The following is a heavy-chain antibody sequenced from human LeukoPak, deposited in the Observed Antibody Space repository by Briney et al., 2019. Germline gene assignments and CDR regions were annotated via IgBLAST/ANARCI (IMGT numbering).Heavy chain of an antibody. V-gene: IGHV3-30-3*01. CDR1: GFTFTSYA. Sequence: GRSLRLSCAASGFTFTSYAMHWVRQAPGKGLEWVGLISYDGSNKYYADSVKGRFTISRDNSKNTMFLQVNSLRADDTAVYYCATSLTTDLAPAHYWDQGTLVTVSS. J-gene: IGHJ4*02. CDR2: ISYDGSNK. D-gene: IGHD4/OR15-4a*01. CDR3: ATSLTTDLAPAHY.